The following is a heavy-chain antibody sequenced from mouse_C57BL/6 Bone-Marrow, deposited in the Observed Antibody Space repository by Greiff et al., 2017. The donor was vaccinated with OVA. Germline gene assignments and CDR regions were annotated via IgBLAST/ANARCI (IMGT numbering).Heavy chain of an antibody. J-gene: IGHJ1*03. CDR3: ARSITTVVARYFDV. V-gene: IGHV1-82*01. CDR2: IYPGDGDT. D-gene: IGHD1-1*01. CDR1: GYAFRSSW. Sequence: VQVVESGPELVKPGASVKISCKASGYAFRSSWMNWVKQRPGKGLEWIGRIYPGDGDTNYNGKFKGKATLTADKSSSTAYMQLSSLTSEDSAVYFCARSITTVVARYFDVWGTGTTVTVSS.